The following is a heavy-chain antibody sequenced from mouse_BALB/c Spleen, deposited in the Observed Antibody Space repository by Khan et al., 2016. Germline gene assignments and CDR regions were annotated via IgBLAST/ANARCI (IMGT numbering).Heavy chain of an antibody. V-gene: IGHV9-2-1*01. CDR1: GYTFTDYS. CDR2: INTETGEP. Sequence: QIQLVQSGPELKKPGETVKISCKASGYTFTDYSMHWVKQAPGKGLKWMGWINTETGEPTYADDLKGRFAFSLETSASTAYLQINNLKNEDTATYFCATSRATWFAYWGHATLVTVS. D-gene: IGHD3-1*01. J-gene: IGHJ3*01. CDR3: ATSRATWFAY.